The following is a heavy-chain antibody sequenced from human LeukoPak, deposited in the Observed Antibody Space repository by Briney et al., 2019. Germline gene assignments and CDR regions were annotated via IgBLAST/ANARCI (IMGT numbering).Heavy chain of an antibody. CDR2: ISGSGGST. CDR1: GFNFSNYA. J-gene: IGHJ4*02. V-gene: IGHV3-23*01. Sequence: GGSLRLSCAASGFNFSNYAMSWVRQAPGKGLEWVSAISGSGGSTYYADSVKGRFTISRDNSKNTLYLQMNSLRAEDTAVYYCAKDFTPYYYDSSGYSPWDYWGQGTLVTVSS. CDR3: AKDFTPYYYDSSGYSPWDY. D-gene: IGHD3-22*01.